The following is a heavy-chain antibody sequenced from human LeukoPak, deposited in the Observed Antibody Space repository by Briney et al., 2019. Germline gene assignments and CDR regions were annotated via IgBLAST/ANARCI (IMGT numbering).Heavy chain of an antibody. V-gene: IGHV1-18*04. CDR3: ARDRLDFYDSSGYSDY. D-gene: IGHD3-22*01. Sequence: GESLKISCKGSGYSFTSYWIGWVRQAPGQGLEWMGWISAYNGNTNYAQKLQGRVTMTTDTSTSTAYMELRSLRSDDTAVYYCARDRLDFYDSSGYSDYWGQGTLVTVSS. CDR1: GYSFTSYW. CDR2: ISAYNGNT. J-gene: IGHJ4*02.